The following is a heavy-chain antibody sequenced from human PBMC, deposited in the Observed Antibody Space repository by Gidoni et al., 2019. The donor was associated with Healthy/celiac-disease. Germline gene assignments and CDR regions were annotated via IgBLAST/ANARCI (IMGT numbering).Heavy chain of an antibody. CDR1: GFSLSTSGVG. Sequence: QITLKESGPTLVKPTQTITLTCTFSGFSLSTSGVGVGWIRQPPGKALEWLALIYWDDDKRYSPSLKSRLTITKDTSKNQVVLTMTNMDPVDTATYYCAHTEPQRIQGLEFDYWGQGTLVTVSS. CDR3: AHTEPQRIQGLEFDY. D-gene: IGHD5-18*01. V-gene: IGHV2-5*02. CDR2: IYWDDDK. J-gene: IGHJ4*02.